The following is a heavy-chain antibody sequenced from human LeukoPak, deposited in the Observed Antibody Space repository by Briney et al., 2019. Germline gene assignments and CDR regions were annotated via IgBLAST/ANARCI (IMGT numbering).Heavy chain of an antibody. CDR3: ARGDTYYDFWSGYYSPYMDV. CDR2: ISSSSSYI. Sequence: GGSLRLCCAASGFTFSSYSMNWVRQAPGKGLEWVSSISSSSSYIYYADSVKGRFTISRDNAKNSLYLQMNSLRAEDTAVYYCARGDTYYDFWSGYYSPYMDVWGKGTTVTVSS. V-gene: IGHV3-21*01. D-gene: IGHD3-3*01. J-gene: IGHJ6*03. CDR1: GFTFSSYS.